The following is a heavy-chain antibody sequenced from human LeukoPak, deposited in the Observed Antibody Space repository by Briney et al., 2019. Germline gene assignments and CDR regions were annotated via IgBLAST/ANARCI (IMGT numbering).Heavy chain of an antibody. J-gene: IGHJ6*03. Sequence: PGGSLRLSCAASGFTFSDHYLDWVRQAPGKGLEWVGRSRSKTNRYTTQYAASVKGRFTISRDDSKNSLYLQMNSLRDEDTAVYYCARADSSIAARLSRSSIFNYYYYMDVWGKGTTVTVSS. V-gene: IGHV3-72*01. D-gene: IGHD6-6*01. CDR3: ARADSSIAARLSRSSIFNYYYYMDV. CDR1: GFTFSDHY. CDR2: SRSKTNRYTT.